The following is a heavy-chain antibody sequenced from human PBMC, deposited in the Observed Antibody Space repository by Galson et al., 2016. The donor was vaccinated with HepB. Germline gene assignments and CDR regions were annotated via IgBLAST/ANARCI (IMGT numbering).Heavy chain of an antibody. V-gene: IGHV3-30*03. D-gene: IGHD2-21*02. CDR3: ARDKLEVTGPFDY. CDR1: GFTVTTNY. Sequence: SLRLSCAASGFTVTTNYMSWVRQAPGKGLEWVAVISYDGNKKYYAESVKGRLTISRDNSKNTLYLHMNSLRAEDTAVYYCARDKLEVTGPFDYWGQGTLVTVSS. CDR2: ISYDGNKK. J-gene: IGHJ4*02.